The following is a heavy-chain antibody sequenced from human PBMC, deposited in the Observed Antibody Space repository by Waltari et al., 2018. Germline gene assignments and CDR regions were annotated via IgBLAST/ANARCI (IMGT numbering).Heavy chain of an antibody. CDR2: IIPIFGTA. D-gene: IGHD6-13*01. CDR3: ARVSRSSSIEYYFDY. CDR1: GGTFSSYA. J-gene: IGHJ4*02. V-gene: IGHV1-69*13. Sequence: QVQLVQSGAEVKKPGSSVKVSCKASGGTFSSYAISWVRQAPGQGLEWMGGIIPIFGTANDAQRFQGGVTITADESTSTAYMELSSLRSEDTAVYYCARVSRSSSIEYYFDYWGQGTLVTVSS.